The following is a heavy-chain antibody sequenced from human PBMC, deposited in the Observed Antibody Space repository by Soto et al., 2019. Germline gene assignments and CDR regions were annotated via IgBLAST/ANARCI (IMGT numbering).Heavy chain of an antibody. Sequence: QVQLVESGGGVVQPGRSLRLSCAASGFTFSSYAMHWVRQAPGKGLEWVAVISYDGSNKYYADSVKGRFTISRDNSKNTLYLQMNSLRAEDTAVYYCARVFLSAYYYYGMDVWGQGTTVTVSS. V-gene: IGHV3-30-3*01. CDR3: ARVFLSAYYYYGMDV. CDR2: ISYDGSNK. D-gene: IGHD3-16*02. CDR1: GFTFSSYA. J-gene: IGHJ6*02.